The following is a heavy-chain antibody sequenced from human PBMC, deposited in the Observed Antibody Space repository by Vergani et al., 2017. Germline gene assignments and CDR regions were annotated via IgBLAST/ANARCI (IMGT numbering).Heavy chain of an antibody. CDR2: IYWDDDK. CDR3: AHRRAPGIYCGGGSCFGSDWFDP. Sequence: QITLKESGPTLVKPTQTLTLTCTFSGFSLSTSGVGVGWIRQPPGKALEWLALIYWDDDKRYSPSLKSRLTITKDTSKNQVVLTMTNMDPVDTATYYCAHRRAPGIYCGGGSCFGSDWFDPWGQGTLVTVSS. D-gene: IGHD2-15*01. J-gene: IGHJ5*02. V-gene: IGHV2-5*02. CDR1: GFSLSTSGVG.